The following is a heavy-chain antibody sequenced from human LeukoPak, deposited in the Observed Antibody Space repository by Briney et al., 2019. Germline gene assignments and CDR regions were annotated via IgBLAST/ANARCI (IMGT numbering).Heavy chain of an antibody. CDR1: GYNFDTHW. J-gene: IGHJ4*02. CDR3: ARHERYYDSNPLDY. V-gene: IGHV5-51*01. CDR2: IYPGDSDT. D-gene: IGHD3-22*01. Sequence: PGESLKISCKGSGYNFDTHWIAWVRQMPGKGLEWMGIIYPGDSDTRYSPSFQGQVTISADKSISTAYLQWSSLKASDTAMYYCARHERYYDSNPLDYWGQGTLVTVSS.